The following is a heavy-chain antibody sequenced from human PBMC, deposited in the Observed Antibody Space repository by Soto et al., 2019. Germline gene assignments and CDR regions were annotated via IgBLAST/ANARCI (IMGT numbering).Heavy chain of an antibody. J-gene: IGHJ4*02. V-gene: IGHV3-11*01. Sequence: QVQLAESGGGLVKIGGSLRLSCAASGFTLSDHYMTWIRQAPGKGLEWVSYISSSSTTIYYADSVKGRFTISRDNAKNSLYLQMNSLRVEDTAVYYCARDIRGANWGQGTLVIVSS. CDR3: ARDIRGAN. D-gene: IGHD3-10*01. CDR1: GFTLSDHY. CDR2: ISSSSTTI.